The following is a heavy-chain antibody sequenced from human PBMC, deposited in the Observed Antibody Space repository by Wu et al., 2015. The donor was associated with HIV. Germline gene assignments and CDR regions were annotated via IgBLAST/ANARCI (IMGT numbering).Heavy chain of an antibody. D-gene: IGHD4-11*01. CDR3: ARDATPITTEFDY. CDR2: IDPSGGAT. Sequence: QVQLVQSGAEVKEPGVSVKVSCKASGYTFTGFYIHWVRQAPGQGLEWMGWIDPSGGATIYAEAFEGRVTVTTDTSMKTVYMELESLTSGDTAMYFCARDATPITTEFDYWGQGTLITVSS. CDR1: GYTFTGFY. V-gene: IGHV1-2*02. J-gene: IGHJ4*02.